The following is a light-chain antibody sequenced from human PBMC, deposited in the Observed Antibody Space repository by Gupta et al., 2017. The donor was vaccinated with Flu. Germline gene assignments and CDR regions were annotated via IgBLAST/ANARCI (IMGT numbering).Light chain of an antibody. CDR1: QSVSTY. Sequence: EIELTQSPATLSLSPGERATLSCRASQSVSTYLAWYQKKPGQAPRLLIYDASNRATGIPARCSGSGSGTDFTLTISSLEPEDFAVYYCQKRSNWPSYTFGQGTRLEIK. CDR3: QKRSNWPSYT. V-gene: IGKV3-11*01. CDR2: DAS. J-gene: IGKJ2*01.